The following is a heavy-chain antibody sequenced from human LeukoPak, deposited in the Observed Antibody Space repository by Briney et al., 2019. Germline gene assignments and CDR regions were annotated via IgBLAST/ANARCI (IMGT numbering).Heavy chain of an antibody. CDR2: INPSGGST. CDR1: GYTFTSYY. CDR3: ARGRDFWSGYIHWFDP. Sequence: GASVKVSCKASGYTFTSYYMHWVRQAPGQGLEWMGIINPSGGSTSYAQKFQGRVTMTRDTSTSTVYMELSSLRSEDTAVYYCARGRDFWSGYIHWFDPWGQGTLVTVSS. V-gene: IGHV1-46*01. D-gene: IGHD3-3*01. J-gene: IGHJ5*02.